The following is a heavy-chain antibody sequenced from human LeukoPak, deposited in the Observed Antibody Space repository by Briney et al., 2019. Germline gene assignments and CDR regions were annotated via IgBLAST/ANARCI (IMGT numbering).Heavy chain of an antibody. V-gene: IGHV1-18*01. J-gene: IGHJ2*01. D-gene: IGHD2-15*01. CDR3: ARSIRDYSGWYFDL. CDR1: GYTFTSYG. CDR2: ISAYKGDT. Sequence: GASVKLCCKASGYTFTSYGISWVRQAPGQGLEWMGWISAYKGDTNYAQNLQGRVTMTTDTSTSTAYMELRSLRSDDTAVYYCARSIRDYSGWYFDLWGRGTLVTVSS.